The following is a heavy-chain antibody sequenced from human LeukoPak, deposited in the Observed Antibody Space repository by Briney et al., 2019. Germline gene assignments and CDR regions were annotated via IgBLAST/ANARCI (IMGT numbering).Heavy chain of an antibody. J-gene: IGHJ6*03. CDR2: IIPIFGTA. Sequence: SVKVSCKASGGTFSSYAISWVRQAPGQGLEWMGRIIPIFGTANYAQKFQSRVTITTDESTSTAYMELSSLRSEDTAVYYCARSEELEPQNIYYYYYMDVWGKGTTVTVSS. D-gene: IGHD1-1*01. CDR3: ARSEELEPQNIYYYYYMDV. V-gene: IGHV1-69*05. CDR1: GGTFSSYA.